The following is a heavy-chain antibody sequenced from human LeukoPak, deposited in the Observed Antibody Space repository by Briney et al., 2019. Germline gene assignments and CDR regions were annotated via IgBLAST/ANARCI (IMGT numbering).Heavy chain of an antibody. J-gene: IGHJ3*02. CDR2: ISGSGGST. CDR1: GFTFSSYA. CDR3: AKDLDYYDSSGHI. V-gene: IGHV3-23*01. D-gene: IGHD3-22*01. Sequence: GGSLRLSCAASGFTFSSYAMSWVRQAPGKGLEWVSAISGSGGSTYYADSVKGRFTISRDNSKNTLYLQMNSLRADDTAVYYCAKDLDYYDSSGHIWGQGTMVTVSS.